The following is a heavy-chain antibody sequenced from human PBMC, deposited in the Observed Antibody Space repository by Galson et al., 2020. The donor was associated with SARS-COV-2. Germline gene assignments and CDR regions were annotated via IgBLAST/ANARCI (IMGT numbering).Heavy chain of an antibody. CDR1: GFTFSSYS. CDR2: ITRGSDTK. Sequence: TGGSLRLSCAASGFTFSSYSMNWVRQAPGKGLEWVSYITRGSDTKYYADSVKGRFTVSRDNAKNSVYLHINNLRDEDTAVYYCATEAHDYWGHGTLVTVSS. CDR3: ATEAHDY. J-gene: IGHJ4*01. V-gene: IGHV3-48*02.